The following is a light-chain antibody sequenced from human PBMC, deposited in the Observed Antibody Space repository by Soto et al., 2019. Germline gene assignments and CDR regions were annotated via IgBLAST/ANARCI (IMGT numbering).Light chain of an antibody. V-gene: IGLV1-44*01. CDR3: AAWDDSLNGYV. CDR2: SNN. Sequence: QSVLTQPPSASGTPGQRVTISCSGSSSNIGSNTVNWYQQLPGTAPKLLIDSNNQRPSGVPDRFYGSKSGPSASLAISGLQSEDEADYYCAAWDDSLNGYVFGTGTKLTVL. CDR1: SSNIGSNT. J-gene: IGLJ1*01.